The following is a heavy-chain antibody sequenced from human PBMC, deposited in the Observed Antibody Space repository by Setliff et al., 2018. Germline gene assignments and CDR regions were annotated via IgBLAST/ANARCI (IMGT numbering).Heavy chain of an antibody. D-gene: IGHD3-22*01. CDR3: ARVGVPSGYWYYLDY. Sequence: ASVKVTCKASGYTFTGYSIHWVRQAPGQGLEWMGWITPNSGGTNYAQKFKGRVTMTRDTSITTVHMELRRLTSDDTAIYYCARVGVPSGYWYYLDYWGQGTQVTVSS. V-gene: IGHV1-2*02. CDR1: GYTFTGYS. CDR2: ITPNSGGT. J-gene: IGHJ4*02.